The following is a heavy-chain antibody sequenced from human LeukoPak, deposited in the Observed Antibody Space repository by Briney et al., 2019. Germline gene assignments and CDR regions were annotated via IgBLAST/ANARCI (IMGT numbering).Heavy chain of an antibody. D-gene: IGHD3-3*01. CDR3: ARDPFPRLYYDFWSGYDY. CDR1: GGSISSGDYY. V-gene: IGHV4-30-4*08. Sequence: PSETLSLTCTVSGGSISSGDYYWSWIRQPPGKGLEWIGYIYYSGSTYYNPSLKSRVTISVDTSKNQFSLKLSSVTAADTAVYYCARDPFPRLYYDFWSGYDYWGQGTLVTVSS. CDR2: IYYSGST. J-gene: IGHJ4*02.